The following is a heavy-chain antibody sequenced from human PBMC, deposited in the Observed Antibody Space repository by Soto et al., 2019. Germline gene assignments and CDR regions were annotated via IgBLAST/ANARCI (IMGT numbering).Heavy chain of an antibody. CDR2: ISPGDSDT. CDR1: GYSFTSYW. Sequence: GESLKISCKASGYSFTSYWIGWVRQMPGKGLVWMGIISPGDSDTRYSPSFQGQVTISAEKPINTVYLQWSSLKASDTAMYYCAMSDTLTGYFDYWGQGTLVTVSS. D-gene: IGHD3-9*01. CDR3: AMSDTLTGYFDY. J-gene: IGHJ4*02. V-gene: IGHV5-51*04.